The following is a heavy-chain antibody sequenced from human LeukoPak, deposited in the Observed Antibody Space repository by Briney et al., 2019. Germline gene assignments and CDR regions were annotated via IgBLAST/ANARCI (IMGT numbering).Heavy chain of an antibody. D-gene: IGHD6-13*01. Sequence: ASVKVPSKASGYTFTGYYMHWVRQAPGQGLEWMGWINPNSGGTNYAQKFQGRVTMTRDTSISTAYMELSRLRSDDTAVYYCARLASGYSRGYWGQGTLVTVSS. CDR1: GYTFTGYY. CDR2: INPNSGGT. V-gene: IGHV1-2*02. J-gene: IGHJ4*02. CDR3: ARLASGYSRGY.